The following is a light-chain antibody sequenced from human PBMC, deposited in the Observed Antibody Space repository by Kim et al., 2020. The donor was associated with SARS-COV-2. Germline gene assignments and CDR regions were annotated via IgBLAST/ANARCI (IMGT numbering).Light chain of an antibody. Sequence: SPGDRAPLSCRASQSVNSNLAWYQQKPGQAPRLLIFGASTRATDIPARFSGSGSGTEFTLTITSLQSEDFAVYYCQQYNNWPPITFGQGTRLEIK. CDR2: GAS. V-gene: IGKV3D-15*01. J-gene: IGKJ5*01. CDR3: QQYNNWPPIT. CDR1: QSVNSN.